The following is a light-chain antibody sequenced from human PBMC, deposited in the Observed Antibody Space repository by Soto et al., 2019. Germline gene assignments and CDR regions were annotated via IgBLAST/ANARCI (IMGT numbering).Light chain of an antibody. CDR1: QSLAYSDGNIY. CDR3: IQGTHWPPYT. CDR2: KVS. Sequence: DVVMTQSPLSLPVTLGQPASISCRSSQSLAYSDGNIYLNWFQHRPGQSPRRLIYKVSNRDSGVPDRFSGSGSGTDFTLKISRVEAEDVGVYYCIQGTHWPPYTFGQGTKLEIK. J-gene: IGKJ2*01. V-gene: IGKV2-30*01.